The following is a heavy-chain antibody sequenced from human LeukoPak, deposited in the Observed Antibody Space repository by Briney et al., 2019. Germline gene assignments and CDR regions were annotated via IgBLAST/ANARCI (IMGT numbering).Heavy chain of an antibody. CDR2: ISYDGSSK. J-gene: IGHJ4*02. CDR3: AKEGYSSGWYYFDY. V-gene: IGHV3-30*18. Sequence: PGGSLRLSCAASGFTFSSYGMHWVRQAPGKGLEWVAVISYDGSSKYYADSVKGRFTISRDNSKNTLYLQMNSLRAEDTAAYYCAKEGYSSGWYYFDYWGQGTLVTVSS. CDR1: GFTFSSYG. D-gene: IGHD6-19*01.